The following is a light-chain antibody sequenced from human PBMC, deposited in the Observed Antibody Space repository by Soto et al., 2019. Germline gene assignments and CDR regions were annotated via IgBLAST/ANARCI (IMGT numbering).Light chain of an antibody. V-gene: IGLV5-45*03. CDR2: YKSDSDK. J-gene: IGLJ2*01. CDR1: SDINVGPYR. CDR3: MIWHSTAVV. Sequence: QLVLTQPSSLSASPGASASLTCTLRSDINVGPYRIYWYQQKPGSRPQHLLTYKSDSDKQQGSGVPSRFSGSKDASANAAILLISGLQSEDEADYYCMIWHSTAVVFGGGTKVTVL.